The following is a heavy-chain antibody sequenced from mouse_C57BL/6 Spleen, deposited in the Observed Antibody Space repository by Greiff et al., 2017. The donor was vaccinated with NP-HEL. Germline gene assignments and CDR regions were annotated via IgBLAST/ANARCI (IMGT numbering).Heavy chain of an antibody. CDR2: IDPSDSYT. D-gene: IGHD2-4*01. CDR3: ARSYDYDGPYYYAMDY. CDR1: GYTFTSYW. V-gene: IGHV1-69*01. J-gene: IGHJ4*01. Sequence: QVQLQQPGAELVMPGASVKLSCKASGYTFTSYWMHWVKQRPGQGLEWIGEIDPSDSYTNYNQKFKGKSTLTVDKSSSTAYMQLSSLTSEDSAVYYCARSYDYDGPYYYAMDYWGQGTSVTVSS.